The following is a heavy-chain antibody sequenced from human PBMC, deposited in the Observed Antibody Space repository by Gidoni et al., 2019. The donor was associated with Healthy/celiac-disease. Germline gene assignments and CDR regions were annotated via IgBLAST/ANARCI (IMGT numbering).Heavy chain of an antibody. CDR3: AKDHSIMIRGVIIGYFDY. Sequence: EVQLLESGGGLVQPGGSLRLSCAASGFTFSSYAMRWVRQAPGKGLEWVSAISGSGGSTYYADSVKGRFTISRDNSKNTLYLQMNSLRAEDTAVYYCAKDHSIMIRGVIIGYFDYWGQGTLVTVSS. V-gene: IGHV3-23*01. D-gene: IGHD3-10*01. J-gene: IGHJ4*02. CDR1: GFTFSSYA. CDR2: ISGSGGST.